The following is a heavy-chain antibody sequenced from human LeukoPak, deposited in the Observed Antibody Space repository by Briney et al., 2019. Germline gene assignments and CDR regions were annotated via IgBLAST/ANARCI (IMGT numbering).Heavy chain of an antibody. CDR3: ARNILFAFDI. CDR2: IYNDGST. V-gene: IGHV3-53*01. J-gene: IGHJ3*02. Sequence: PGGSLRLSCAASGLTVSSSYMSWVRQAPGKGLEWGSIIYNDGSTYYADSMKGRFTISRDNSKNTLYLQVNSLRAEDTAMYYCARNILFAFDIWGQGTMVTVSS. D-gene: IGHD2/OR15-2a*01. CDR1: GLTVSSSY.